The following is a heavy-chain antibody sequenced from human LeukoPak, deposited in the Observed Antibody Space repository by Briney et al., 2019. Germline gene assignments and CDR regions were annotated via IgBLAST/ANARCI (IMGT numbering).Heavy chain of an antibody. D-gene: IGHD4-17*01. V-gene: IGHV4-39*07. Sequence: SETLSLTCTVSGVSLSSSSYYWGWIRQPPGKGLEWIGSIYYSGSTYSNPSLKSRVTISVDTSKNQFSLKLSSVTAADTAVYYCARGKATVTTVADYWGQGTLVTVSS. CDR3: ARGKATVTTVADY. CDR2: IYYSGST. CDR1: GVSLSSSSYY. J-gene: IGHJ4*02.